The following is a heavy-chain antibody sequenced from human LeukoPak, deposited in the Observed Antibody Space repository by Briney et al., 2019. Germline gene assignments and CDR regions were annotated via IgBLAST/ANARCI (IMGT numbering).Heavy chain of an antibody. Sequence: ETQSLTCAVSGRSISISNWWSWVRQPPGKGLERVSSLSSISTYIDYVDSVKGRSTISRDNAKNSLYLQTDSLRAQDTAVYYCARDPPSRGTRYFDYWGQGTLVTVSS. J-gene: IGHJ4*02. D-gene: IGHD3-16*01. CDR2: LSSISTYI. CDR3: ARDPPSRGTRYFDY. CDR1: GRSISISNW. V-gene: IGHV3-21*01.